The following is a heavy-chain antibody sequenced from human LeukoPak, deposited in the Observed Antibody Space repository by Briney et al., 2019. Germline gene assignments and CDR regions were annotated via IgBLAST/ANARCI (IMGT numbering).Heavy chain of an antibody. D-gene: IGHD4-17*01. V-gene: IGHV1-18*01. CDR3: ARELSYGDYRPENWFDP. CDR1: GYTFTSYG. J-gene: IGHJ5*02. CDR2: ISAYNGNT. Sequence: ASVKVSCKASGYTFTSYGISWVRQAPGQGLEWMGWISAYNGNTNYAQKLQGRVTMTTDTSTNTAYMELRSLRSDDTAVYYCARELSYGDYRPENWFDPWGQGTLVTVSS.